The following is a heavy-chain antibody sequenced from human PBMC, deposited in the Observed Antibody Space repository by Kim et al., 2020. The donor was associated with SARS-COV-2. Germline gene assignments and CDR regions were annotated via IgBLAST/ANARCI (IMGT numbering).Heavy chain of an antibody. V-gene: IGHV3-73*01. D-gene: IGHD4-4*01. CDR3: TSGLQTTYGMDV. Sequence: TVYGASVKGSFTISRDYSKSTAFLQMNSLKTEDTAVYYCTSGLQTTYGMDVWGQGTTVTVSS. CDR2: T. J-gene: IGHJ6*02.